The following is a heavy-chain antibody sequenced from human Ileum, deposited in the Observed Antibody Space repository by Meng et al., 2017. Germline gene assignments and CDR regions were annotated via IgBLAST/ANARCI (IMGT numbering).Heavy chain of an antibody. J-gene: IGHJ4*02. D-gene: IGHD3-3*01. CDR1: GGSSRGDY. V-gene: IGHV4-34*01. Sequence: GVLEPSGTLSLTCACDGGSSRGDYWSRLRQTPGKGLEWIGEINRGGATNYSPSLRSRATISIDTSKNQFSLNLTSVTAADTAVYYCAVGPASEWFFDSWGQGSLVTVSS. CDR2: INRGGAT. CDR3: AVGPASEWFFDS.